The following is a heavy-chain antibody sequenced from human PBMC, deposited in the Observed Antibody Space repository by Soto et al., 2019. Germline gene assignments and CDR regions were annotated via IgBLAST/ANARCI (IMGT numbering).Heavy chain of an antibody. V-gene: IGHV1-69*01. CDR1: GGTFSNYP. CDR2: IIPIFGTT. CDR3: ARGLYCGGGCYSHFDY. D-gene: IGHD2-21*02. Sequence: VQLVQSGAEVKKPGSSVKVSCKASGGTFSNYPFIWVRQAPGHGLDWMGGIIPIFGTTDYGQRFQDRVTMTADETKKTVSMELSSVRSDDTSVYYCARGLYCGGGCYSHFDYWGQGTLVTVSS. J-gene: IGHJ4*02.